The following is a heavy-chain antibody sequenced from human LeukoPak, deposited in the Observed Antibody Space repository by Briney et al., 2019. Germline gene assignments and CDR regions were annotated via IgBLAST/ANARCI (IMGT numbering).Heavy chain of an antibody. CDR3: ARDGDLRGVIMDY. CDR1: GFTFSSYA. CDR2: LSYDGSNK. V-gene: IGHV3-30*04. J-gene: IGHJ4*02. Sequence: GGSLRLSCAASGFTFSSYAMHWVRQAPGKGLEWVAVLSYDGSNKYYADSVKGRFTISRDNSKNTLYLQMNSLRAEDTAVYYCARDGDLRGVIMDYWGQGTLVTVSS. D-gene: IGHD3-10*01.